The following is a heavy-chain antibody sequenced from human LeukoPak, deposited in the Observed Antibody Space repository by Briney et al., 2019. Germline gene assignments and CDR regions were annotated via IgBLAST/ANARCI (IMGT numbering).Heavy chain of an antibody. CDR2: IYPGDSDT. V-gene: IGHV5-51*01. J-gene: IGHJ5*02. CDR1: GSSFTSYW. D-gene: IGHD3-10*01. CDR3: ASTGGSGSYWDPFDP. Sequence: GASLKISCKGSGSSFTSYWIGWVRQMPGKGLEWMGIIYPGDSDTRYSPSFQGQVTISADKSISTAYLQWSSLKASDTAMYYCASTGGSGSYWDPFDPWGQGTLVTVSS.